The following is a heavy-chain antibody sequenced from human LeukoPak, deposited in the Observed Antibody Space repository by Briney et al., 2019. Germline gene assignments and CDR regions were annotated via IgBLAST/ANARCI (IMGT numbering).Heavy chain of an antibody. CDR1: GGSISSSSYY. CDR2: IYYSGSA. V-gene: IGHV4-39*01. Sequence: SETLSLTCTVSGGSISSSSYYWGWIRQPPGKGLEWIANIYYSGSAPYNPSLMSRVTISVDTSKNQFSLKLTSVTAADTAVYYCARHVRITLIRGARGYYHYYMDVWGKGTTVTVSS. J-gene: IGHJ6*03. D-gene: IGHD3-10*01. CDR3: ARHVRITLIRGARGYYHYYMDV.